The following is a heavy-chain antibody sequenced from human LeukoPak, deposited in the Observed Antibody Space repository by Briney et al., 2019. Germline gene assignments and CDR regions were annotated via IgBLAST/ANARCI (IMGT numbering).Heavy chain of an antibody. CDR3: AKGLQGYSSSWFDP. D-gene: IGHD4-11*01. J-gene: IGHJ5*02. CDR2: ISGSCDST. V-gene: IGHV3-23*01. Sequence: GGSLRLSCAASGFTFSSYTVSGVRKAPGKAREWVSGISGSCDSTYYADSEKGRYTISTDNPKNPLYQQMNDLRAQDTAVVYCAKGLQGYSSSWFDPWGQGALVTVS. CDR1: GFTFSSYT.